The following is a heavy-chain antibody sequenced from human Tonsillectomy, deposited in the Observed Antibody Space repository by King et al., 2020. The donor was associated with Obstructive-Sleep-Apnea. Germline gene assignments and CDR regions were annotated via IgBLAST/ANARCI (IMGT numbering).Heavy chain of an antibody. J-gene: IGHJ4*02. CDR1: GYSFTSYW. CDR2: ICPGDSNT. V-gene: IGHV5-51*01. D-gene: IGHD3-22*01. CDR3: ARISHDSSGYYPDY. Sequence: QLVQSGAEVKKPGESVKISCKGSGYSFTSYWIGWVRQMPGKGLEWMGVICPGDSNTRYSPSFQGQVTISADKSITTAYLQWSSLKASDTAIFSCARISHDSSGYYPDYWGQGTLVTVSS.